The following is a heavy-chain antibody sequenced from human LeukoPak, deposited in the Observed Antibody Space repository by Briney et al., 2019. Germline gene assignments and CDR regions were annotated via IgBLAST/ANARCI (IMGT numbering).Heavy chain of an antibody. D-gene: IGHD6-13*01. CDR2: ISFDGRNI. CDR3: ARGRTSSWYFDY. Sequence: GRSLRLSCAASGFTFSSYGMHWVRQAPGKGLEWVAVISFDGRNIYYADSVKGRFTISRDNSKNTLYLQMNSLRAEDTAVYYCARGRTSSWYFDYWGQGTLVTVSS. CDR1: GFTFSSYG. J-gene: IGHJ4*02. V-gene: IGHV3-30*03.